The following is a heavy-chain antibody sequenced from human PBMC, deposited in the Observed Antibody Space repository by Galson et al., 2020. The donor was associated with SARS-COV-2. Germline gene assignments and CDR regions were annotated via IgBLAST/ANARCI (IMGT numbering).Heavy chain of an antibody. CDR3: ARGSRYCSGGSCYTTPRYYYYYMDV. D-gene: IGHD2-15*01. V-gene: IGHV1-69*13. J-gene: IGHJ6*03. Sequence: SVKVSCKASGGTFSSYAISWVRQAPGQGLEWMGGIIPIFGTANYAQKFQGRVTITADESTSTAYMELSSLRSEDTAVYYCARGSRYCSGGSCYTTPRYYYYYMDVWGKGTTVTVSS. CDR1: GGTFSSYA. CDR2: IIPIFGTA.